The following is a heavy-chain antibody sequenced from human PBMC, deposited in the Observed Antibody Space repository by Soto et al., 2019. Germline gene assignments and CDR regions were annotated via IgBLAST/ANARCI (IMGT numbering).Heavy chain of an antibody. CDR2: IYHSGSI. V-gene: IGHV4-30-2*01. D-gene: IGHD1-7*01. CDR3: ARGVPADPAPYNWNYVYYFDY. Sequence: PSETLSLTCAVSGGSISSGGYSWSWFRQPPGKGLEWIGYIYHSGSIYYNPSLKSRVTISVDRSKNQFSLKLSSVTAADTAVYYCARGVPADPAPYNWNYVYYFDYWGQGTLVTVSS. J-gene: IGHJ4*02. CDR1: GGSISSGGYS.